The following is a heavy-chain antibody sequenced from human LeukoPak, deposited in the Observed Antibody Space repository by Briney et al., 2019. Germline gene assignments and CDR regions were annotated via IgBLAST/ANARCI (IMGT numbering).Heavy chain of an antibody. CDR2: ISGSGGST. V-gene: IGHV3-23*01. CDR3: AKAPPPVYYYDSSGYFDY. D-gene: IGHD3-22*01. Sequence: PGGSLRLSCTASGFTFSSYAMSWVRQAPGKGLEWVSAISGSGGSTYYADSVKGRFTISRDNSKNTLYLQMNSLRAEDTAVYYCAKAPPPVYYYDSSGYFDYWGQGTLVTVSS. CDR1: GFTFSSYA. J-gene: IGHJ4*02.